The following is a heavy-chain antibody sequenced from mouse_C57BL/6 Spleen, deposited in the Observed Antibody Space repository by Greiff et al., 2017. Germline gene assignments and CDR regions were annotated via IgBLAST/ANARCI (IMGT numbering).Heavy chain of an antibody. CDR2: ISSGGDYI. CDR1: GFTFSSYA. J-gene: IGHJ3*01. Sequence: DVKLVESGEGLVKPGGSLKLSCAASGFTFSSYAMSWVRQTPEKRLEWVAYISSGGDYIYYADTVKGRFTISRDNARNTLYLQMSSLKSEDTAMYYCTRAYYYGSSYEGSWFAYWGQGTLVTVSA. D-gene: IGHD1-1*01. CDR3: TRAYYYGSSYEGSWFAY. V-gene: IGHV5-9-1*02.